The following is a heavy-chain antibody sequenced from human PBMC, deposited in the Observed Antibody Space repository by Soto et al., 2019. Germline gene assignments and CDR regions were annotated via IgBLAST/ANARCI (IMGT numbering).Heavy chain of an antibody. D-gene: IGHD3-10*01. Sequence: GGSLRLSCAASGFTFSSYSMNWVRQAPGKGLEWVSSISSSSSYIYYADSVKGRFTISRDNAKNSLYLLMNSLRAEDTAVYYCAREGGLRVRGVTPYYYYMDVWGKGTTVTVSS. CDR2: ISSSSSYI. V-gene: IGHV3-21*01. J-gene: IGHJ6*03. CDR1: GFTFSSYS. CDR3: AREGGLRVRGVTPYYYYMDV.